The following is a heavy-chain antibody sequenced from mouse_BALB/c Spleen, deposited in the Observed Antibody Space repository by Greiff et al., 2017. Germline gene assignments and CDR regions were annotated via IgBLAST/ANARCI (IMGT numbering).Heavy chain of an antibody. CDR2: IWTGGGT. CDR1: GFSLTSYD. CDR3: VRDQGYYGGGYFDV. Sequence: QVQLKESGPGLVAPSQSLSITCTVSGFSLTSYDISWIRQPPGKGLEWLGVIWTGGGTNYNSAFMSRLSISKDNSKSQVFLKMNSLQTDDTAIYYCVRDQGYYGGGYFDVWGAGTTVTVSS. V-gene: IGHV2-9-2*01. D-gene: IGHD1-1*01. J-gene: IGHJ1*01.